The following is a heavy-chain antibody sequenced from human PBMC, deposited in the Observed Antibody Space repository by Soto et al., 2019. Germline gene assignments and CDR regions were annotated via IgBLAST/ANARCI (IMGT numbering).Heavy chain of an antibody. J-gene: IGHJ4*02. CDR2: ISAYNGDS. CDR3: ARYSLSASGWELFDY. Sequence: QVQLVQSGAEVKKPGASVKVSCKASGYTFTSCGISWVRQAPGQGLEWVGWISAYNGDSNYAQKLQGRVTMTTDTSTSTAYMELRSLRSDDTAVYYCARYSLSASGWELFDYWGQGTLVTVSS. V-gene: IGHV1-18*01. CDR1: GYTFTSCG. D-gene: IGHD6-19*01.